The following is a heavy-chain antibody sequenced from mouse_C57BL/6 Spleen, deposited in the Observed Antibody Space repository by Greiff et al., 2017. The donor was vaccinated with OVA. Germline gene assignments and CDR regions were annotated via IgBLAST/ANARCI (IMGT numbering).Heavy chain of an antibody. D-gene: IGHD2-3*01. CDR2: ISYDGSN. Sequence: EVKLQESGPGLVKPSQSLSLTCSVTGYSITSGYYWNWIRKFPGNKLEWMGYISYDGSNNYNPSLKNRISITRDTSKNQFFLKLNSVTTEDTATYYCARDDGYYPFAYWGQGTLVTVSA. CDR1: GYSITSGYY. CDR3: ARDDGYYPFAY. V-gene: IGHV3-6*01. J-gene: IGHJ3*01.